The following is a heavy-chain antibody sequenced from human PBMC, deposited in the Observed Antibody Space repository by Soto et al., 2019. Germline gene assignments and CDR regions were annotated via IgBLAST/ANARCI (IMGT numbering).Heavy chain of an antibody. CDR1: GGTFSSYA. J-gene: IGHJ6*02. CDR2: IIPIFGTA. Sequence: QVQLVQYGAELKKPVSSVKVSCKASGGTFSSYAISWVRQAPGQGLEWMGGIIPIFGTANYAHKFQGRVTITADESTSTADMELSSLRSEDTAVDYCARDWETTDLTTTGSYGMDVWGQGTTVTVSS. V-gene: IGHV1-69*01. CDR3: ARDWETTDLTTTGSYGMDV. D-gene: IGHD4-4*01.